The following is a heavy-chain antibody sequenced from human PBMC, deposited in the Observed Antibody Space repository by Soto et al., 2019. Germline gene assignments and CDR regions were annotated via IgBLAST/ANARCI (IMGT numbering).Heavy chain of an antibody. CDR2: IWYDGSQK. D-gene: IGHD3-16*02. J-gene: IGHJ3*01. Sequence: QVQLVESGGDVVQPGRSLRLSCAASGFTFSSYGMQWVRLAPGKGLEWVAVIWYDGSQKYYVDSVKGRFIVSRDNSKNTLYVQMDSLRGDDTAIYYCATLAVKNGFDVWGQGTVVTVSS. CDR1: GFTFSSYG. CDR3: ATLAVKNGFDV. V-gene: IGHV3-33*03.